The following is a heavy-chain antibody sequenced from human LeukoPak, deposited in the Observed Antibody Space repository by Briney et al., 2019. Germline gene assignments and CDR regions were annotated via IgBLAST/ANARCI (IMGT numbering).Heavy chain of an antibody. CDR3: ARGPSAIFGVVIIRKWFDP. CDR2: INHSGST. CDR1: GGSFSGYY. V-gene: IGHV4-34*01. J-gene: IGHJ5*02. Sequence: SETLSLTCAVYGGSFSGYYWSWLRQPPGKGLEWIGEINHSGSTNYNPSLKSRVTISVDTSKNQFSLKLSSVTAADTAVYYCARGPSAIFGVVIIRKWFDPWGQGTLVTVSS. D-gene: IGHD3-3*01.